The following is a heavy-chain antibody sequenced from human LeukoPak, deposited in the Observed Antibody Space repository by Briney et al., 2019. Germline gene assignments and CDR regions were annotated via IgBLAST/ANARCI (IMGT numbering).Heavy chain of an antibody. CDR3: AKDSRIIITFGGVIVFDY. V-gene: IGHV3-30*02. CDR2: IRYDGSNK. Sequence: GGSLRPSCAASGFTFSSYGMHWVRQAPGKGLGWVAFIRYDGSNKYYADSVKGRFTISRDNSKNTLYLQMNSLRAEDTAVYYCAKDSRIIITFGGVIVFDYWGQGTLVTVSS. D-gene: IGHD3-16*02. CDR1: GFTFSSYG. J-gene: IGHJ4*02.